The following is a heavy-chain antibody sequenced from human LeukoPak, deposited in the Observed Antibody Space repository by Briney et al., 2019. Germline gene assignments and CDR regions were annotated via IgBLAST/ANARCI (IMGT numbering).Heavy chain of an antibody. CDR1: GFTVSSNY. J-gene: IGHJ4*02. CDR2: IYSGGST. D-gene: IGHD2-21*02. Sequence: PGGSLRLSCAASGFTVSSNYMSWVRQAPGKGLEWVSVIYSGGSTYYADSVKGRFTISRDNSKNTLYLQMNSLRAEDTAVYYCAKDDPDCGGDCYMGSFDYWGQGTLVTVSS. V-gene: IGHV3-53*01. CDR3: AKDDPDCGGDCYMGSFDY.